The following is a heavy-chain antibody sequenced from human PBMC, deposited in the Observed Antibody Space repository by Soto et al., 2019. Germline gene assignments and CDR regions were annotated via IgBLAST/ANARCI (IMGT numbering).Heavy chain of an antibody. Sequence: SETLSRTCAVYGGCFSGYYWSWIRQPPGKGLEWIGEINHSGSTNYNPSLKSRVTISVDTSKNQFSLTLSSVTAADTAVYYCARISSIAARRYFDYSGQRPLDTVSS. V-gene: IGHV4-34*01. CDR3: ARISSIAARRYFDY. J-gene: IGHJ4*02. D-gene: IGHD6-6*01. CDR2: INHSGST. CDR1: GGCFSGYY.